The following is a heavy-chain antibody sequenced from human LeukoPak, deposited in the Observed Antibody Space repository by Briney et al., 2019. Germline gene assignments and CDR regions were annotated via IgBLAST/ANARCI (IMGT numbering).Heavy chain of an antibody. CDR1: GFTFSSYA. J-gene: IGHJ4*02. D-gene: IGHD3-22*01. V-gene: IGHV3-30-3*01. CDR3: ARRVGYYDSSGYAPYYFDY. CDR2: ISSDGSNK. Sequence: PGGSVRLSCAAYGFTFSSYAMQWVRQAPGKGRVWVADISSDGSNKYYGDSVKGRFTISRDNSKNTLYLQMNSLRAEDKAVYYCARRVGYYDSSGYAPYYFDYWGQGTLVTVSS.